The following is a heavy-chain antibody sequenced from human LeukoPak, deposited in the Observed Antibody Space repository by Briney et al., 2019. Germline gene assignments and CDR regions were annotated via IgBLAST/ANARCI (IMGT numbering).Heavy chain of an antibody. V-gene: IGHV3-7*01. CDR3: ARDRRFGELYYCYYYGMDV. D-gene: IGHD3-10*01. CDR2: IKQDGSEK. J-gene: IGHJ6*02. Sequence: PGGSLRLSCAASGFTFSSYWMSWVRQAPGKGLEWVANIKQDGSEKYYVDSVKGRFTISRDNAKNSLYLQMNSLRAEDTAVYYCARDRRFGELYYCYYYGMDVWGQGTTVTVSS. CDR1: GFTFSSYW.